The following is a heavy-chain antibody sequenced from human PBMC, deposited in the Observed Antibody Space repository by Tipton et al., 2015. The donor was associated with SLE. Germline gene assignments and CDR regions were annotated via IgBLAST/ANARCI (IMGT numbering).Heavy chain of an antibody. CDR1: GDSISSHY. Sequence: GLVKPSETLSLTCSVSGDSISSHYWSWIRQPPGKGLEWIGYIYYSGSTNYNPSLKSRVTISVDTSKNQFSLKLTSVTAADTAVYYCARRAVPGDWYFDLWGRGTLVTVSS. CDR3: ARRAVPGDWYFDL. D-gene: IGHD6-19*01. J-gene: IGHJ2*01. V-gene: IGHV4-59*08. CDR2: IYYSGST.